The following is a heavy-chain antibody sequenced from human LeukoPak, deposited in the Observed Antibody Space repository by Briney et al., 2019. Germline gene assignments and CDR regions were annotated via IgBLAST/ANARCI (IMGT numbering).Heavy chain of an antibody. Sequence: KTGGSLRLSCAASGYTFSSYSMNWVRQAPGKGLEWVSSISSSSSYIYYADSVKGRFTISRDNAKNSLYLRMNSLRAEDTAVYYCARGRVAAAGTQPTLYWGQGTLVTVSS. J-gene: IGHJ4*02. CDR1: GYTFSSYS. CDR3: ARGRVAAAGTQPTLY. CDR2: ISSSSSYI. D-gene: IGHD6-13*01. V-gene: IGHV3-21*01.